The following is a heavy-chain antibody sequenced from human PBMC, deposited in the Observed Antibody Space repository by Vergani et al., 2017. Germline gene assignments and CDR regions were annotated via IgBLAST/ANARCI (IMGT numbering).Heavy chain of an antibody. D-gene: IGHD6-19*01. Sequence: QVQLQESGPGLVKPSETLSLSCTVSGYSISSGYYCGWIRQPPGKGLEWIGSIYHSGSTYYNPSLKRRVTIAVDTSKNQFSLKLSSGTAADTAVYYCARDYSSGYNWFDPWGQGTLVTVSS. CDR3: ARDYSSGYNWFDP. CDR1: GYSISSGYY. CDR2: IYHSGST. V-gene: IGHV4-38-2*02. J-gene: IGHJ5*02.